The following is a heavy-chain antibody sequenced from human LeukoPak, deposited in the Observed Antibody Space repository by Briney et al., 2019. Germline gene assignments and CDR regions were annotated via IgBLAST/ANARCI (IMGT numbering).Heavy chain of an antibody. V-gene: IGHV3-48*03. CDR3: ARGAADLAEYFQH. J-gene: IGHJ1*01. CDR2: ISSSGSTI. CDR1: GFTFSSYE. Sequence: GGSLRLSCAASGFTFSSYEMNWVRQAPGKGLEWVSYISSSGSTIYYADSVKGRFTISRDNAKNSLYLQMNSLRAEDTAVYYCARGAADLAEYFQHWGQGTLVTVSS. D-gene: IGHD6-13*01.